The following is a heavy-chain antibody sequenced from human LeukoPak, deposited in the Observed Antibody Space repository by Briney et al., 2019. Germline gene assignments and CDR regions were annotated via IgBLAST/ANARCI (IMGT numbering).Heavy chain of an antibody. CDR3: ATDPCALGYCSTTNRRAAFGI. CDR2: FDPEDAET. D-gene: IGHD2-2*01. J-gene: IGHJ3*02. V-gene: IGHV1-24*01. Sequence: ASVKVSCKXSGYTLSELSMHWVRQAPRKGLEWMGGFDPEDAETIYAQKFQGRVTMTEDTSTDTAYMELSSLRSEDTAVYYCATDPCALGYCSTTNRRAAFGIWGQGTMVTVSS. CDR1: GYTLSELS.